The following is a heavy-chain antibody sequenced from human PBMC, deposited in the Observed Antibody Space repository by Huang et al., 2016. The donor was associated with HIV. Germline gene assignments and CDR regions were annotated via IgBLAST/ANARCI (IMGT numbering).Heavy chain of an antibody. CDR1: GGSNSDYA. V-gene: IGHV1-69*01. J-gene: IGHJ6*02. CDR3: ARTLPGAKFYFYYGMDV. Sequence: QVQLVQSGAEVKKPGSSVKVSCKASGGSNSDYAISWVRQAPGQGLEWMGGVIPILATGSPAQKVKGRVTITADESSSTAYMELSSLRSEDTAVYYCARTLPGAKFYFYYGMDVWGQGTTVTVSS. CDR2: VIPILATG. D-gene: IGHD2-2*01.